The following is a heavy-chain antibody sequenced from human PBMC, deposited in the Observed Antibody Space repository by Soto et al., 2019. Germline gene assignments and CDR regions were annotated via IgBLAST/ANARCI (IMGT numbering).Heavy chain of an antibody. J-gene: IGHJ4*02. CDR2: IKSKTDGGTT. CDR3: TTGSLYTEDFDC. D-gene: IGHD2-2*02. V-gene: IGHV3-15*07. CDR1: GFTFSNAW. Sequence: ELQLVESGGGLVKPGGSLRLSCAASGFTFSNAWMNWVRQAPGKGLEWVGHIKSKTDGGTTDYAAPVKGRFTISRDDSKNTLYLQMNSLKTEDTAVYYCTTGSLYTEDFDCWGQGTLVTVSS.